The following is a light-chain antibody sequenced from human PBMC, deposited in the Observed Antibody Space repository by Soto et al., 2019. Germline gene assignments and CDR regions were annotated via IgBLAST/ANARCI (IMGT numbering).Light chain of an antibody. Sequence: QSVLTQPASVSGSPGQSITISCTGTSSDVGSYNLVSWYQQHPGKAPKLMIYKGSKRPSGVSNRFSGSKSGNTASLTISGLQAEDEADYYCCSYAGSSTDVVFGGGTQLTVL. V-gene: IGLV2-23*01. CDR2: KGS. J-gene: IGLJ2*01. CDR1: SSDVGSYNL. CDR3: CSYAGSSTDVV.